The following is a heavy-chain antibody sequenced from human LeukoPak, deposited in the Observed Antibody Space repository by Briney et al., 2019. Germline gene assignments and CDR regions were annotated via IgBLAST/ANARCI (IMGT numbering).Heavy chain of an antibody. CDR1: GYTFTSYA. D-gene: IGHD3-3*01. V-gene: IGHV1-3*03. CDR2: INAGNGNT. Sequence: GASVKVSCKASGYTFTSYAMHWVRQAPGQRLEWMGWINAGNGNTKYSQEFQGRVTITRDTSASTAYMELSSLRSEDMAVYYCARGRDFWSGYYGAYMDVWGKGTTVTVSS. J-gene: IGHJ6*03. CDR3: ARGRDFWSGYYGAYMDV.